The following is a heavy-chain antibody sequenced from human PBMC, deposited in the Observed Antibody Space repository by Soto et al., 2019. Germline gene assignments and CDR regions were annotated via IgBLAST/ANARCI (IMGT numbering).Heavy chain of an antibody. Sequence: ASVKVSCKASGYTFTSYGISWVRQAPGQGLEWMGWISAYNGNTNYAQKLQGRVTMTRNTSISTAYMELSSLRSEDTAVYYCARVIEYSSSFYAFDIWGQGTMVTVSS. V-gene: IGHV1-18*01. J-gene: IGHJ3*02. D-gene: IGHD6-6*01. CDR1: GYTFTSYG. CDR3: ARVIEYSSSFYAFDI. CDR2: ISAYNGNT.